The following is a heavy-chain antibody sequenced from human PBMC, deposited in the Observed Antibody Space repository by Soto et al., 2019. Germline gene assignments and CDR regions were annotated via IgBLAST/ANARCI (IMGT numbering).Heavy chain of an antibody. CDR3: AREGYYYGSGSYYLEGPFDY. CDR2: ISSNGGST. V-gene: IGHV3-64*01. D-gene: IGHD3-10*01. CDR1: GFTFSSYA. Sequence: EVQLVESGGGLVQPGGSLRLSCAASGFTFSSYAMHWVRQAPGKGLEYVSAISSNGGSTYYANSVKGRFTISRDNSKNTLYLQMGSLRAEDMAVYYCAREGYYYGSGSYYLEGPFDYWGQGTLVTVSS. J-gene: IGHJ4*02.